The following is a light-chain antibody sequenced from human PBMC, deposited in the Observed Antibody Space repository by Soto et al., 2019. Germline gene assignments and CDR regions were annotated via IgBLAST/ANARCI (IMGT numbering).Light chain of an antibody. CDR2: GAS. CDR1: QSVSSN. CDR3: QQYNNWPPT. J-gene: IGKJ5*01. V-gene: IGKV3-15*01. Sequence: IVMTHSPATLSVSPGERATLSCRASQSVSSNLAWYQQKPGQAPRLLIYGASTRATGIPARFSGSGSGTEFTLTISSLQSEDFAVYYCQQYNNWPPTFGQGTRLEIK.